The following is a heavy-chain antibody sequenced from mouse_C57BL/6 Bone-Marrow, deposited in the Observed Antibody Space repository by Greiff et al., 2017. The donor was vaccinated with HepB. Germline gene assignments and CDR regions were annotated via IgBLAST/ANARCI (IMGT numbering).Heavy chain of an antibody. CDR3: ARVYGSSLYAMDY. Sequence: EVKLMESGGGLVKPGGSLKLSCAASGFTFSSYAMSWVRQTPEKRLEWVATISDGGSYTYYPDNVKGRFTISRDNAKNNLYLQMSHLKSEDTAMYYCARVYGSSLYAMDYWGQGTSVTVSS. V-gene: IGHV5-4*03. CDR2: ISDGGSYT. CDR1: GFTFSSYA. D-gene: IGHD1-1*01. J-gene: IGHJ4*01.